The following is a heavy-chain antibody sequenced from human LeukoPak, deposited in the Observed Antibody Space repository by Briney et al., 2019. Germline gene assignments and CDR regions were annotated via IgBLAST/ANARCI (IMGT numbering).Heavy chain of an antibody. CDR3: ARDLGTRGWYNLFDP. J-gene: IGHJ5*02. CDR2: ISAYNGNT. V-gene: IGHV1-18*01. D-gene: IGHD6-19*01. Sequence: EASVKVSCKASGYTFTSYGISWVRQAPGQGLEWMGWISAYNGNTNYAQKLQGEVTMTTDTSTSTAYMELRSLRSDDTAVYYCARDLGTRGWYNLFDPWGQGTLVTVSS. CDR1: GYTFTSYG.